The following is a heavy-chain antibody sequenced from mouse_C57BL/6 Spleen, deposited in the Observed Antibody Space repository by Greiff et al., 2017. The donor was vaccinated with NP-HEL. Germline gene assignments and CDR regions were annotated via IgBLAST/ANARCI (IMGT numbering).Heavy chain of an antibody. J-gene: IGHJ1*03. V-gene: IGHV1-69*01. CDR2: IDPSDSYT. Sequence: QVQLKQPGAELVMPGASVKLSCKASGYTFTSYWMHWVKQRPGQGLEWIGEIDPSDSYTNYNQKFKGKSTLTVDKSSSTAYMQLSSLTSEDSAVYYCARKGPSPYFDVWGTGTTVTVSS. CDR1: GYTFTSYW. CDR3: ARKGPSPYFDV.